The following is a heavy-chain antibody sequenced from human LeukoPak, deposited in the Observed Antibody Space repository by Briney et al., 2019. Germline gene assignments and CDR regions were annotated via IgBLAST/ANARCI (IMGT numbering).Heavy chain of an antibody. D-gene: IGHD6-13*01. CDR3: AKDRAYSSSHFDY. Sequence: GGSLRLSCAASGFTFDDYAMHWVRQAPGKGLEWFSGISWNSGSIGYADSVKGRFTISRDNAKNSLYLQMNSLRAEDTVLYYCAKDRAYSSSHFDYWGQGTLVTVSS. CDR1: GFTFDDYA. CDR2: ISWNSGSI. J-gene: IGHJ4*02. V-gene: IGHV3-9*01.